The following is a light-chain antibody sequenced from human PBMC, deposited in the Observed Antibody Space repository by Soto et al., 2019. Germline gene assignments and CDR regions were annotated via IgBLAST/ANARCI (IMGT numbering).Light chain of an antibody. CDR2: DTF. Sequence: IVLTQSPATLSLSPGARATLSCRAGQSVSNYLAWYQQKPGQAPRLLIYDTFNRATGIPARFSGSGSGTDFTLTISSLEPEDFATYYCLQHNSFPLTFGGGTKVEI. CDR1: QSVSNY. J-gene: IGKJ4*01. V-gene: IGKV3-11*01. CDR3: LQHNSFPLT.